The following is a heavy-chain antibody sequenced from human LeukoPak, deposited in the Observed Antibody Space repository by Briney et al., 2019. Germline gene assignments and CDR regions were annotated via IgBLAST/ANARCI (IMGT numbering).Heavy chain of an antibody. CDR1: GFTFSSYW. V-gene: IGHV3-30-3*01. CDR3: ARDLVGGWDDSSGYYYGYFDY. Sequence: GGSLRLSCAASGFTFSSYWMSWVRQAPGKGLEWVAVISYDGNNKYYADSVKGRFTISRDNSKNTLYLQMNSLRAEDTAVYYCARDLVGGWDDSSGYYYGYFDYWGQGTLVTVSS. D-gene: IGHD3-22*01. CDR2: ISYDGNNK. J-gene: IGHJ4*02.